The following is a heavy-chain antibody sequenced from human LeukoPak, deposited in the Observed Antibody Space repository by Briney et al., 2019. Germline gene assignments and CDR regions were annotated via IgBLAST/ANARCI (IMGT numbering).Heavy chain of an antibody. D-gene: IGHD3-16*01. CDR1: GFTFSSYG. Sequence: PGGSLRLSCAASGFTFSSYGMHWVRQAPGKGLEWVGFIRSKAYDGTTEYAASVKGRFTISRDDSKSIAYLQMNSLKTEDTAVYYCTRGNVDGVLGYYMDVWGKGTTVTVSS. CDR2: IRSKAYDGTT. J-gene: IGHJ6*03. CDR3: TRGNVDGVLGYYMDV. V-gene: IGHV3-49*04.